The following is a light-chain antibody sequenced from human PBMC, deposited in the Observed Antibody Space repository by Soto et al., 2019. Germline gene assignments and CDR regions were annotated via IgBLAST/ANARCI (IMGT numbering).Light chain of an antibody. Sequence: EVVLTQSPGTLSLSPGERATLSCRASQTVWTNYLAWFHHRPGQAPRLVIYGASRRATGIPDRFTGSGSGTDFTLTISSLEPEDFAVYFCQQRSDWPPITFGQGTRVEIK. J-gene: IGKJ5*01. CDR3: QQRSDWPPIT. CDR2: GAS. CDR1: QTVWTNY. V-gene: IGKV3D-20*02.